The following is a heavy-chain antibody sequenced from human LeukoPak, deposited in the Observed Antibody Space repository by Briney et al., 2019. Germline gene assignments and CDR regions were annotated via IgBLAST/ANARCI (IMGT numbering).Heavy chain of an antibody. Sequence: GASVKVSCKASGYTFASYGISWVRQAPGQGLEWMGWISAYNGNTNYAQKLQGRVTMTTDTSTSTAYMELRSLRSDDTAVYYCAGEYCSGGSCYWFDPWGQGTLVTVSS. D-gene: IGHD2-15*01. J-gene: IGHJ5*02. CDR2: ISAYNGNT. V-gene: IGHV1-18*01. CDR3: AGEYCSGGSCYWFDP. CDR1: GYTFASYG.